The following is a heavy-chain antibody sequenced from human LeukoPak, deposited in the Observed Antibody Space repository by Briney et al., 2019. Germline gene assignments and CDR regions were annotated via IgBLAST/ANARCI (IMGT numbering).Heavy chain of an antibody. D-gene: IGHD6-13*01. CDR3: ARGDQQLVQY. CDR2: IYYSRST. V-gene: IGHV4-59*01. J-gene: IGHJ4*02. CDR1: GFTFSASP. Sequence: GSLKLSCTASGFTFSASPIHWVRQASGKGLEWVEYIYYSRSTNYNPSLKSRVTISVDTSKNQFSLKLSSVTAADTAVYYCARGDQQLVQYWGQGTLVTVSS.